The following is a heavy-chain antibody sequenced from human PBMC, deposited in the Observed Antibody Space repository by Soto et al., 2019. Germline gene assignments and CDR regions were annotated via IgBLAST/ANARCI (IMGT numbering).Heavy chain of an antibody. Sequence: PGGSLRLSCAASGFTFSSYGMHWVRQAPGKGLEWVAVISYDGSNKYYADSVKGRFTISGDNSKNTLYLQMNSLRAEDTAVYYCAKDGGVGADNYYYYYGMDVWGQGTTVTVSS. V-gene: IGHV3-30*18. J-gene: IGHJ6*02. D-gene: IGHD1-26*01. CDR2: ISYDGSNK. CDR3: AKDGGVGADNYYYYYGMDV. CDR1: GFTFSSYG.